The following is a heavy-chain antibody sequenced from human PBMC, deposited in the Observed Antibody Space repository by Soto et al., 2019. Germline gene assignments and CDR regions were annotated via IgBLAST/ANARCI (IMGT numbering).Heavy chain of an antibody. CDR2: MSPDESHI. CDR3: AKDIPLWGSYGMDV. V-gene: IGHV3-30*18. CDR1: GFTFSSYS. Sequence: QVQLVESGGGVVQPGRSLRLSCATSGFTFSSYSIHWVRQAPGKGLEWVAVMSPDESHIYYADSVKGRFTISRDNSKSTLYLQMNSLRPEDTAMYYCAKDIPLWGSYGMDVWGQGTTVTVSS. D-gene: IGHD2-21*01. J-gene: IGHJ6*02.